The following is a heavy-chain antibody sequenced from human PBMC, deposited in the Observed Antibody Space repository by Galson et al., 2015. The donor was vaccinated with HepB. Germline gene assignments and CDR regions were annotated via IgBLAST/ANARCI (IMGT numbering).Heavy chain of an antibody. CDR3: AKMGSYGDYDFDP. CDR2: IIASGGTT. CDR1: GFTFKNYV. J-gene: IGHJ5*02. Sequence: SLRLSCAASGFTFKNYVMSWARQAPGKGLEWVSNIIASGGTTHYAESVRGRFTISRDNSKNTLYLQMKSLRVDDTALYYCAKMGSYGDYDFDPWGQGTLVTVSS. D-gene: IGHD4-17*01. V-gene: IGHV3-23*01.